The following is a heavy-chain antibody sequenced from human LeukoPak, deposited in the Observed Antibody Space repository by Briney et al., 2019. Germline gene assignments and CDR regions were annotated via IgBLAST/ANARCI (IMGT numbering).Heavy chain of an antibody. J-gene: IGHJ4*02. V-gene: IGHV3-30*18. Sequence: PGRSLRLSCAASGFTFSSYGMHWVRQAPGKGLEWVAVISYDGSNKYYADSVKGRFTISRDNSKYTLYLQMNSLRAEDTAVYYCAKDSPMDYWGQGTLVTVSS. CDR3: AKDSPMDY. CDR2: ISYDGSNK. CDR1: GFTFSSYG.